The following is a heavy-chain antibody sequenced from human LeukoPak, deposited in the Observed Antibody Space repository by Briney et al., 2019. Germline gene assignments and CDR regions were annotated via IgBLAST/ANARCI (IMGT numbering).Heavy chain of an antibody. CDR3: ARLGGDILTGYYYFDY. J-gene: IGHJ4*02. CDR1: GFTFSSYA. V-gene: IGHV3-64*01. Sequence: GGSLRLSCAASGFTFSSYAMHWVRQAPGKGLEYVSAISSNGGSTYYANSVKGRFTISRDNSKNTLYPQMGSLRAEGMAVYYCARLGGDILTGYYYFDYWGQGTLVTVSS. CDR2: ISSNGGST. D-gene: IGHD3-9*01.